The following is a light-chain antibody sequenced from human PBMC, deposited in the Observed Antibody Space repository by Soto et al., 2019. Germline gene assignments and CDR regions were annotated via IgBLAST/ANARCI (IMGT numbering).Light chain of an antibody. V-gene: IGLV1-44*01. CDR2: SNN. CDR1: SSNIGSNT. CDR3: AAWDDSLNGVV. Sequence: VLTQPPSASGTPGQRVTISCSGSSSNIGSNTVNWYQQLPGTAPKLLIYSNNQRPSGVPDRFSGSKSGTSASLAISGLHSEDEADYYCAAWDDSLNGVVFGGGTKVAVL. J-gene: IGLJ2*01.